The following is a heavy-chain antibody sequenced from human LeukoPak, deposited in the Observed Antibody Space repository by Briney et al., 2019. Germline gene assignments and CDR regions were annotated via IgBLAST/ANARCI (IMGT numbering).Heavy chain of an antibody. V-gene: IGHV3-64*01. CDR3: ARVGGSYYFYYMDV. Sequence: PGGSLRLSCAASGFTFSSYTMHWVRQAPGKGLEYVSAISSNGGSTYFANSVKGRFTISRDNSKNTLYLQMGSLRAEDTAVYYCARVGGSYYFYYMDVWGKGTTVTVSS. D-gene: IGHD3-16*01. CDR2: ISSNGGST. CDR1: GFTFSSYT. J-gene: IGHJ6*03.